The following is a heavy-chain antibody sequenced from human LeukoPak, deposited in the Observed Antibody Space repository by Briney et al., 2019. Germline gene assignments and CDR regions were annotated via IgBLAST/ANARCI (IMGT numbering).Heavy chain of an antibody. CDR3: VRRDTGWNYFDY. D-gene: IGHD6-19*01. Sequence: KPSETLSLTCAVSGGSINSHYWGWIRQPPGKGLQWIGDIYYTGKNNYNPPLKSRVTISLDTSKDHLSLNLTSVLAADTAIYCCVRRDTGWNYFDYWGQGILVTVSS. V-gene: IGHV4-59*08. CDR1: GGSINSHY. CDR2: IYYTGKN. J-gene: IGHJ4*02.